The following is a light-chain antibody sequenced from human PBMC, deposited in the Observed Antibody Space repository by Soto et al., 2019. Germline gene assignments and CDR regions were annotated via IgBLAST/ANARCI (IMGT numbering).Light chain of an antibody. CDR1: QSVSF. J-gene: IGKJ3*01. Sequence: EIVLTQSPATLSLSPGERATLSCRASQSVSFLAWYQQKPGQAPRLLIYGTSNRAPGMLARFSASGSGTDFTPTNQSVEPEDCAVYFCQQGSNCPPLVTFGPGTKVDIK. CDR2: GTS. V-gene: IGKV3-11*01. CDR3: QQGSNCPPLVT.